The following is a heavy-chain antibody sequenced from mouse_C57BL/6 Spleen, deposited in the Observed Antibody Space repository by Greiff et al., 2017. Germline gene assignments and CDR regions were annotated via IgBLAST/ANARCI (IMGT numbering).Heavy chain of an antibody. CDR3: TTSWDGVSRYFDV. CDR2: IDPEDGDT. Sequence: VQLQQSGAELVRPGASVKLSCTASGFNIKDYYMHWVKQRPEQGLEWIGRIDPEDGDTEYAPKFQGKATMTADTSSNTAYLQLSSLTSEDTAVYYCTTSWDGVSRYFDVWGTGTTVTVSS. J-gene: IGHJ1*03. D-gene: IGHD4-1*01. CDR1: GFNIKDYY. V-gene: IGHV14-1*01.